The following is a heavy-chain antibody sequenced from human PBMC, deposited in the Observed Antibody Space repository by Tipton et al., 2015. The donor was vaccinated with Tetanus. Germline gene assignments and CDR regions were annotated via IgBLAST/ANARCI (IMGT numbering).Heavy chain of an antibody. J-gene: IGHJ4*02. CDR3: ARGSRFWFDY. CDR2: ILYTGST. Sequence: TWIRQHPGKGLEWIGYILYTGSTYHNPSLKSRLTISVDTSKNQFSLNLSSVTAADTAVYYCARGSRFWFDYWGQGTLVTVSS. V-gene: IGHV4-31*02.